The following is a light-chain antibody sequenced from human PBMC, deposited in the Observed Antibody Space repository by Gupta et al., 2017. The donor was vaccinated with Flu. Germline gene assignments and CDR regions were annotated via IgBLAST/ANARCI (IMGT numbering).Light chain of an antibody. J-gene: IGKJ1*01. CDR3: QQYNSDPTT. CDR1: QSISYW. Sequence: DIQMTQSPSILSASVGDRIAITCRASQSISYWLAWYQQKPGKAPKLLIYKASSVESGVPSRFSGSGSGTDFTLTISSLQPDDFATYYCQQYNSDPTTFGPGTKVEIK. CDR2: KAS. V-gene: IGKV1-5*03.